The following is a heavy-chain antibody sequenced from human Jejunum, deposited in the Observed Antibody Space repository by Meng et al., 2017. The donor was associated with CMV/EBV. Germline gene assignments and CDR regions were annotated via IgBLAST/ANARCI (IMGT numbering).Heavy chain of an antibody. Sequence: LSCAASGFTVSSNYITWVRRAPGKGLEWVTNISEDGIHTHYADSVKGRFTISRDNAKNFLYLQMNSLQVDDTALYSCATRGQAPANWGQGTLVTVSS. V-gene: IGHV3-7*01. CDR1: GFTVSSNY. J-gene: IGHJ4*02. CDR2: ISEDGIHT. CDR3: ATRGQAPAN.